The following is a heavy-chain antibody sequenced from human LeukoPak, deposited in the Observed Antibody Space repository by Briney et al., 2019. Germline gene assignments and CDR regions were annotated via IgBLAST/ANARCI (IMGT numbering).Heavy chain of an antibody. CDR2: IKQDGSEK. V-gene: IGHV3-7*01. D-gene: IGHD6-13*01. Sequence: GSLRISCAASGFTFSSNWMSWVRQAPGKGLEWVANIKQDGSEKYYVDSVKGRFTISRDNAKNSLYLQMNSLRAEDTAVYYCAGDRGARSSSWYFWGQGTLVTVSS. CDR1: GFTFSSNW. J-gene: IGHJ4*02. CDR3: AGDRGARSSSWYF.